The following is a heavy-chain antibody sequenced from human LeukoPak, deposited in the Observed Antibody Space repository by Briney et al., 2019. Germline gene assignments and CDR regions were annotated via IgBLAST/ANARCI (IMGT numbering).Heavy chain of an antibody. CDR1: GYTFTGYY. Sequence: GASVKVSCKASGYTFTGYYMHWVRQAPGQGLEWMGWINPNSCGTNYAQKFQGRVTMTRDTSISTAYMELSRLRSDDTAVYYCARDFNYDSSGPPGYWGQGTLVTVSS. CDR3: ARDFNYDSSGPPGY. D-gene: IGHD3-22*01. CDR2: INPNSCGT. V-gene: IGHV1-2*02. J-gene: IGHJ4*02.